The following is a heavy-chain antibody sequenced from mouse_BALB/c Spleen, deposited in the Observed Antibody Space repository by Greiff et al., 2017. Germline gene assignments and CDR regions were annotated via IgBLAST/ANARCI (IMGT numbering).Heavy chain of an antibody. J-gene: IGHJ2*01. Sequence: EVKVVESGGGLVQPGGSLKLSCAASGFTFSSYTMSWVRQTPEKRLEWVAYISNGGGSTYYPDTVKGRFTISRDNAKNILYLQMSSLRSEDTAMYYCARGPDGYLDYWGQGTTLTVSS. D-gene: IGHD2-3*01. V-gene: IGHV5-12-2*01. CDR1: GFTFSSYT. CDR3: ARGPDGYLDY. CDR2: ISNGGGST.